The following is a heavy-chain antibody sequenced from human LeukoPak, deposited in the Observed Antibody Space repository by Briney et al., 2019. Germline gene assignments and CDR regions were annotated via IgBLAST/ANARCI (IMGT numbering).Heavy chain of an antibody. CDR3: ASRYCSSTSCYLPDY. Sequence: SETLSLTCAVYGGSFSGYYWSWIRQPPGKGLEWIGEINHSGSTNYNPSLKSRVTISVDTSKNQFSLELSSVTAADTAVYYCASRYCSSTSCYLPDYWGQGTLVTVSS. D-gene: IGHD2-2*01. CDR2: INHSGST. CDR1: GGSFSGYY. J-gene: IGHJ4*02. V-gene: IGHV4-34*01.